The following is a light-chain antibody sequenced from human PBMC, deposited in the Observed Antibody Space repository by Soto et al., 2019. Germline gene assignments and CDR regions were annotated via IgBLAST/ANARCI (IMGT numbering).Light chain of an antibody. J-gene: IGLJ3*02. CDR1: SSNIGSNT. CDR3: AAWDDSLNGGV. Sequence: QPVLTQPPSASGTPGQRVSISCSGSSSNIGSNTVNWYQQFPGTAPKLLLHSNNQRPSGVPDRFSGSKSGTSASLAISGLQSEDEAHYYCAAWDDSLNGGVFGGGTKVTVL. V-gene: IGLV1-44*01. CDR2: SNN.